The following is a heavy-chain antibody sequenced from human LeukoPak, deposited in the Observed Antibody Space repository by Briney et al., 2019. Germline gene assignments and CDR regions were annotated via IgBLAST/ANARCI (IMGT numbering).Heavy chain of an antibody. CDR1: GFPFSAYS. CDR2: IGISSGNT. J-gene: IGHJ4*02. V-gene: IGHV3-11*06. CDR3: ARDHNYAFHN. Sequence: GGSLRLSCAASGFPFSAYSMNWVRQAPGKGLEWISYIGISSGNTKYADSVKGRFTISGDNAKNSLYLQMNSLRVEDTAVYYCARDHNYAFHNWGQGTLVTVSS. D-gene: IGHD1-1*01.